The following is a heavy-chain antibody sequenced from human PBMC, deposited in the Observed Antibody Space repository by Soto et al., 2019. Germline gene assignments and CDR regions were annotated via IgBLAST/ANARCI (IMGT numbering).Heavy chain of an antibody. CDR2: IYYSGST. V-gene: IGHV4-31*03. J-gene: IGHJ4*02. Sequence: SETLSLTCTVSGGSISSGGYYWSWIRQHPGKGLEWIGYIYYSGSTYYNPSLKSRVTISVDTSKNQFSLKLSSVTAADTAVYYCARENLGYCSGGSCRNFDYWGQRTLVTVSS. D-gene: IGHD2-15*01. CDR3: ARENLGYCSGGSCRNFDY. CDR1: GGSISSGGYY.